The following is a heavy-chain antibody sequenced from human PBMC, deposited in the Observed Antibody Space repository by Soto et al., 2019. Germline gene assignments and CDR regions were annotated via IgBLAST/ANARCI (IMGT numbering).Heavy chain of an antibody. CDR1: GFTFSSYA. V-gene: IGHV3-23*01. CDR2: ISGSGGST. Sequence: PGGSLRLSCAASGFTFSSYAMSWVRQAPGKGLEWVSAISGSGGSTYYADSVKGRFTISRDNSKNTLYLQMNSLRAEDTAVYYCAKDLFVGWTHVSYDFWSGYFVYWGQGTLVTVSS. J-gene: IGHJ4*02. CDR3: AKDLFVGWTHVSYDFWSGYFVY. D-gene: IGHD3-3*01.